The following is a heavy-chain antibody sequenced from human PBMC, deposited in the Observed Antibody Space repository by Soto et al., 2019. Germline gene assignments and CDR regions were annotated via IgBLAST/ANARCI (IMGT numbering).Heavy chain of an antibody. CDR3: TSQEYFDWLVPGY. CDR1: GFTFSSYW. CDR2: IKQDGSEK. Sequence: EVQLMESGGGLVQPGGSLRLSCAASGFTFSSYWMSWVRQAPGKGLEWVANIKQDGSEKYYVDSVKGRFTISRDNAKNSLYLQMNSLRAEDTAVYYCTSQEYFDWLVPGYWGQGTLVTVSS. J-gene: IGHJ4*02. V-gene: IGHV3-7*01. D-gene: IGHD3-9*01.